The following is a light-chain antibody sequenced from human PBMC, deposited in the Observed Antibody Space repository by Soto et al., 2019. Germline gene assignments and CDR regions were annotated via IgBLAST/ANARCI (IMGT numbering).Light chain of an antibody. Sequence: EIVLTQSPATLSLSPGERATLSCRASQSVTGNYLAWYRQKPGQTPRLLIFGASRRATGIPDRFSGSGSGTDFTLTISRLEPDDFAFYYCQQYASSLPWTFGQGTEAEIK. CDR2: GAS. CDR1: QSVTGNY. J-gene: IGKJ1*01. V-gene: IGKV3-20*01. CDR3: QQYASSLPWT.